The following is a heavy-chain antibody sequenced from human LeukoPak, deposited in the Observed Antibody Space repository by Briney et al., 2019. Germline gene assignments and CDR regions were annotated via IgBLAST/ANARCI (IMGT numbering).Heavy chain of an antibody. CDR3: ASRRGPFPSLS. V-gene: IGHV4-34*01. J-gene: IGHJ4*02. CDR2: INHSGST. Sequence: SETQSLTCAVYGGSFSGYYWSWIRHPPGRGLEWIGEINHSGSTNYNPSLKSRVTISVDTSKNQFFLKLSSVTAADTAVYYCASRRGPFPSLSWGQGTLVTVSS. CDR1: GGSFSGYY.